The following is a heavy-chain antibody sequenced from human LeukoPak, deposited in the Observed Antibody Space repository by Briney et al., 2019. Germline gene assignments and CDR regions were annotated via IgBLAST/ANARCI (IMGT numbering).Heavy chain of an antibody. J-gene: IGHJ4*02. V-gene: IGHV3-11*04. CDR1: GFTFSDYY. CDR2: ISSSGSTK. CDR3: ARWGKGYYGSGSSYYFDY. Sequence: PGGSLRLSCAAPGFTFSDYYMSWIRQAPGKGLEGVSYISSSGSTKYYADSVKGRFTISRDNAKNSLYLQMNILRAEDTAVYYCARWGKGYYGSGSSYYFDYWGQGTLVTVSS. D-gene: IGHD3-10*01.